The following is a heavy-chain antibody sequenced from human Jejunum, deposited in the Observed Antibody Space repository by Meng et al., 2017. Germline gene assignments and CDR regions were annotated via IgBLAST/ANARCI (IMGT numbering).Heavy chain of an antibody. CDR3: ARADYVRYFDL. CDR2: VYHSGST. D-gene: IGHD3-10*02. V-gene: IGHV4-4*02. CDR1: GGSIESNNW. Sequence: QVQLPESGPRLVKPSETLSLTCAVSGGSIESNNWWTWIRQPPGQGLEWIGEVYHSGSTHYNPSLQSRVTISIDNSKNRFSLSLNSVTAADTAIYYCARADYVRYFDLWGRGTLVTVSS. J-gene: IGHJ2*01.